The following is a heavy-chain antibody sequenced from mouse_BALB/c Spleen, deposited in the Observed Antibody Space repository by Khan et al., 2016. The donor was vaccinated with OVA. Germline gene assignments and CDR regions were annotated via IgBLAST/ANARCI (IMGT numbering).Heavy chain of an antibody. CDR2: IDPANGNT. V-gene: IGHV14-3*02. Sequence: VQLQQSGAELVKPGASVKLSCTASGFNIKDTYMHWVKQRPEQGLEWLGRIDPANGNTKYDPKFQGKATITADPSSNPAYLQISSRTAEDTAVYYCARINAGGQGNTLTVSS. CDR1: GFNIKDTY. CDR3: ARINA. J-gene: IGHJ2*01.